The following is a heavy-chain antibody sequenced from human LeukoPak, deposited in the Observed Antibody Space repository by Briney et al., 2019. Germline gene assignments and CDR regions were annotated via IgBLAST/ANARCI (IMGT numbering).Heavy chain of an antibody. J-gene: IGHJ3*02. CDR3: ARVGYYYDSSGYYVIDAFDI. CDR2: ISSSSSYI. V-gene: IGHV3-21*01. CDR1: GFTFSSYS. D-gene: IGHD3-22*01. Sequence: PGGSLRLTCAASGFTFSSYSMNWVRQAPGKGLEWVSSISSSSSYIYYADSVKGRFTISRDNAKNSLYLQMNSLRAEDTAVYYCARVGYYYDSSGYYVIDAFDIWGQGTMVTVSS.